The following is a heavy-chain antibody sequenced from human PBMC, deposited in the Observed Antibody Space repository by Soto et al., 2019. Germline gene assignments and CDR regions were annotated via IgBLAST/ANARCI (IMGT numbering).Heavy chain of an antibody. CDR3: SRQITMVRGHIPLSPYDY. CDR2: IIPIFGTA. Sequence: QVQLVQSGAEVKKPGSSVKVSCKASGGTFSSYAISWVRQAPGQGLEWMGGIIPIFGTANYAQKFQGRVTIPADESTITAYMELSSLRSEDTAVYYCSRQITMVRGHIPLSPYDYWGQGTLVNVSS. V-gene: IGHV1-69*01. CDR1: GGTFSSYA. J-gene: IGHJ4*02. D-gene: IGHD3-10*01.